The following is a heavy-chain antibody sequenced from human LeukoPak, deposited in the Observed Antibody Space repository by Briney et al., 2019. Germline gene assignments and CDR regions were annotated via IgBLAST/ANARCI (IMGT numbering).Heavy chain of an antibody. Sequence: NHGESLKISCKGSGYSFTSYWIGWVRQMPGKGLEWMGIIYPGDSNTRYSPSFQGQVTISADKSISTAYLQWSSLKASDTAMYYCARLVYYDSSGRGGDYFDYWGQGTLVTVSS. V-gene: IGHV5-51*01. CDR2: IYPGDSNT. J-gene: IGHJ4*02. D-gene: IGHD3-22*01. CDR3: ARLVYYDSSGRGGDYFDY. CDR1: GYSFTSYW.